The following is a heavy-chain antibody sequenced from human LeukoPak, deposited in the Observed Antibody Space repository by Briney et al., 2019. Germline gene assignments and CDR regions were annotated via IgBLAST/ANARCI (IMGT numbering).Heavy chain of an antibody. V-gene: IGHV1-18*01. CDR3: ARDREWLRLVDY. CDR2: ISAYNGNT. D-gene: IGHD5-12*01. J-gene: IGHJ4*02. CDR1: GYTFTSYG. Sequence: ASVRVSCKASGYTFTSYGISWVRQAPGQGLEWMGWISAYNGNTNYAQKLQGRVTMTTDPSTSTAYMELRSLRSDDTAVYYCARDREWLRLVDYWGQGTLVTVSS.